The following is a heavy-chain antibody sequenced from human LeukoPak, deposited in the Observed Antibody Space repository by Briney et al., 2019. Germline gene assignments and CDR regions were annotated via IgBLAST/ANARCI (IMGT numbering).Heavy chain of an antibody. Sequence: PGGSLRLSCAASGFTVDDYGMSWVRQAPGKGLEWVSGIYWDGGSTGYADSVKGRVNISRDNAKNSLYLQMNSLRAEDTALYYCARDPEQNYYDSSGYYYVGGMDVWGQGTTVTVSS. CDR3: ARDPEQNYYDSSGYYYVGGMDV. V-gene: IGHV3-20*04. CDR1: GFTVDDYG. J-gene: IGHJ6*02. D-gene: IGHD3-22*01. CDR2: IYWDGGST.